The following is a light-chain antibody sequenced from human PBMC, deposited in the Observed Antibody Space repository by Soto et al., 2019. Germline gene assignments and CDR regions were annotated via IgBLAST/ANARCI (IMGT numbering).Light chain of an antibody. Sequence: IQLTQSPSSLSASVGDRVTITCRASQSISSWLAWYQQKPGKAPKLLIYDASKLESGVPPRFNGSRSETEFTLTIRNLQPDDFATYYCQQYNSFPWTFGLGTKVDIK. V-gene: IGKV1-5*01. J-gene: IGKJ1*01. CDR2: DAS. CDR1: QSISSW. CDR3: QQYNSFPWT.